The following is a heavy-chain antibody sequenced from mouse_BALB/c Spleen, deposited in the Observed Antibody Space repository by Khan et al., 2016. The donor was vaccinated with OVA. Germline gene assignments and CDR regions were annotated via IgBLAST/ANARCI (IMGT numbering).Heavy chain of an antibody. Sequence: QVQLQQPGAELAKPGASVKMSCKASGYTFSTYWMHWVKQRPGQGLEWIGYFNPSTDYADFNQKFKDKATLTADKSSSTAFMQLSSLTSEDSAVYYCTRVGSYYGSTFVFWCQGTTLTVSS. CDR2: FNPSTDYA. CDR1: GYTFSTYW. D-gene: IGHD1-1*01. J-gene: IGHJ2*01. CDR3: TRVGSYYGSTFVF. V-gene: IGHV1-7*01.